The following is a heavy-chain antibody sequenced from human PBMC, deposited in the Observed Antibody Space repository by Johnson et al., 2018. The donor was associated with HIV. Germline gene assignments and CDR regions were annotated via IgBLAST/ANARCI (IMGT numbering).Heavy chain of an antibody. Sequence: EVQLVESGGGLVKPGGSLRLSCAASGFTFSSYAMHWVRQAPGKGLEYVSAISSNGGSTYYANSVKGRFTISRDNSKNTLYLQMGSLRAEDMAVYYCARELQLWFSAFDNWGQGTMVTFSS. V-gene: IGHV3-64*01. CDR3: ARELQLWFSAFDN. CDR2: ISSNGGST. CDR1: GFTFSSYA. D-gene: IGHD5-18*01. J-gene: IGHJ3*02.